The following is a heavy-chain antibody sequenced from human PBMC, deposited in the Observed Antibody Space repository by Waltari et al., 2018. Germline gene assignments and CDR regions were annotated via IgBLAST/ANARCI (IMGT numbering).Heavy chain of an antibody. Sequence: QVQLQESGPGLVKPSETLSLTCTVSGDSISSGYYWGWIRQPPGKGLEWIGSMYHSGNTYSNPSLESRVTISVDTSKNQFSLRLNSVTAADTAVYYCARDRGSGTSEFDYWGQGALVTVPS. V-gene: IGHV4-38-2*02. D-gene: IGHD1-26*01. CDR3: ARDRGSGTSEFDY. CDR1: GDSISSGYY. J-gene: IGHJ4*02. CDR2: MYHSGNT.